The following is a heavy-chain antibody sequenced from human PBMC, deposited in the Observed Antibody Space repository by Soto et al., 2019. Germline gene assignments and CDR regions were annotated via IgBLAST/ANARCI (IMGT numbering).Heavy chain of an antibody. CDR3: ARDEYYYDSSGYRLFDY. J-gene: IGHJ4*02. CDR1: GFTFSSYS. CDR2: ISSSSSYI. D-gene: IGHD3-22*01. V-gene: IGHV3-21*01. Sequence: GGSLRLSCAASGFTFSSYSMNWVRQAPGKGLELVSSISSSSSYIYYADSAKGRFTISRDNAKNSLYLQMNSLRAEDTAVYYCARDEYYYDSSGYRLFDYGGQGTQVTGSS.